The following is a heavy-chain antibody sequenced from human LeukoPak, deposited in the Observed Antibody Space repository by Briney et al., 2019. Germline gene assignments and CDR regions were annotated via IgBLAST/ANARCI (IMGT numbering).Heavy chain of an antibody. Sequence: SETLSLTCTVSGASISSFSWNWIRQPAGKGLEWIGRIYASGTTNYNPSLKSRVTISVDTSKNQFSLKLSSVTAADTAVYYCARHLAAGYYYEDYWGQGTLVTVSS. CDR1: GASISSFS. CDR2: IYASGTT. J-gene: IGHJ4*02. CDR3: ARHLAAGYYYEDY. V-gene: IGHV4-4*07. D-gene: IGHD3-22*01.